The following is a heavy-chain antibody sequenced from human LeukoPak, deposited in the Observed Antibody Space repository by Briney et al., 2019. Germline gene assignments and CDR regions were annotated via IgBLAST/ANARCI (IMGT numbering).Heavy chain of an antibody. V-gene: IGHV4-4*07. D-gene: IGHD4-11*01. CDR3: ARGRDRTTPGSFDY. CDR1: GDSISGCY. J-gene: IGHJ4*02. CDR2: IYSSGST. Sequence: SETLSLTCTVSGDSISGCYWSWIRQPAGKGLEWIGRIYSSGSTNYNPSLKSRVTMSVDTSKNQFSLKLSSVTAADTAVYYCARGRDRTTPGSFDYCGQGTLVTVSS.